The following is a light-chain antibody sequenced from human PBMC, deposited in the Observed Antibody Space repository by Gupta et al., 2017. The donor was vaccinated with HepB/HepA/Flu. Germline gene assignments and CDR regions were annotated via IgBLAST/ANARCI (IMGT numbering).Light chain of an antibody. J-gene: IGKJ4*01. Sequence: LTHSPSFLSASVGDRITITCRASQGIRNYLAWYQQKPGKAPKLLIYAASTLQSGVPSRFSGSGSGTEFTLTISSLQPEDFASYFCQQLNSYPLTFGGGTKVEIK. CDR2: AAS. V-gene: IGKV1-9*01. CDR1: QGIRNY. CDR3: QQLNSYPLT.